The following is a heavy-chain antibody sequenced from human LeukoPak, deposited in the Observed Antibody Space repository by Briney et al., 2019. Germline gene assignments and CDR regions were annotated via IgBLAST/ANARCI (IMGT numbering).Heavy chain of an antibody. D-gene: IGHD2-2*01. CDR3: VRSTSFLYNWFDP. CDR2: ISGNNGNI. Sequence: PGGSLRLSCATSGFTFSTYGMNWVRQAPGKGLEWVSYISGNNGNICYADSVKGRFTISRDNAKNSLYLQMNSLRAEDMALYYCVRSTSFLYNWFDPWGQGTLVTVSS. V-gene: IGHV3-48*04. CDR1: GFTFSTYG. J-gene: IGHJ5*02.